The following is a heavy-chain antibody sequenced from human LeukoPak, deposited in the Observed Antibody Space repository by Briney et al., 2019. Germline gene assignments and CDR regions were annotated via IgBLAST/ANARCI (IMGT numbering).Heavy chain of an antibody. CDR2: INHSGST. Sequence: SETLSLTCAVYRGSFSGYYWSWIRQPPGKGLEWIGEINHSGSTNYNPSLKSRVTISVDTSKNQFSLKLSSVTAADTAVYYCAGSYSGSYSLFDYWGQGTLVTVSS. J-gene: IGHJ4*02. CDR3: AGSYSGSYSLFDY. D-gene: IGHD1-26*01. V-gene: IGHV4-34*01. CDR1: RGSFSGYY.